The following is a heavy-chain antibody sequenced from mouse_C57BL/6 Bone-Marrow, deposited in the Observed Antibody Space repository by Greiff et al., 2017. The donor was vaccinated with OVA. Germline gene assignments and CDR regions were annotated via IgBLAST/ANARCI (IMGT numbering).Heavy chain of an antibody. J-gene: IGHJ4*01. Sequence: EVQLVESGGGLVKPGGSLKLSCAASGFTFSSYAMSWVRQTPEKRLEWVATISDGGSYTYYPDNVKGRFTISRDNAKNNLYLQMSHLKSEDTAMYYCARDVVTTGAMDYWDQGTSVTVSS. CDR1: GFTFSSYA. D-gene: IGHD2-2*01. CDR3: ARDVVTTGAMDY. CDR2: ISDGGSYT. V-gene: IGHV5-4*01.